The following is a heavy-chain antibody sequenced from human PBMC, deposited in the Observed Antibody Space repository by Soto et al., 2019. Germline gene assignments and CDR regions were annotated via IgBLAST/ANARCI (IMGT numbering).Heavy chain of an antibody. D-gene: IGHD2-15*01. Sequence: GGSLRLSCAASGFTFSSYAMSWVRQAPGKGLEWVSAISGSGGSTYYADSVKGRFTISRDNSKNTLYLQMNSLRAEDTAVYYCAKDIRPVVAATPLFQHWGQGTLVTVS. CDR2: ISGSGGST. CDR3: AKDIRPVVAATPLFQH. V-gene: IGHV3-23*01. CDR1: GFTFSSYA. J-gene: IGHJ1*01.